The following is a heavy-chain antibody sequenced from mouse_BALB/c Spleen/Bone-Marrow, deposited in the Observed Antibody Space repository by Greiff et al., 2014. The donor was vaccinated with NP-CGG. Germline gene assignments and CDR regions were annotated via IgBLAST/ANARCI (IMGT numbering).Heavy chain of an antibody. CDR1: GYTFTEYI. Sequence: QVQLQQSGAELVKPGASVKLSCKASGYTFTEYIIHWVKQRSGQGLEWIGWIYPGSGSIRYNEKFKDKATLTADKSSSTVYMQLIGLKSDGFAVYFCARHEGRRRGWFAYWGQGTLVTVSA. CDR2: IYPGSGSI. V-gene: IGHV1-62-2*01. CDR3: ARHEGRRRGWFAY. J-gene: IGHJ3*01.